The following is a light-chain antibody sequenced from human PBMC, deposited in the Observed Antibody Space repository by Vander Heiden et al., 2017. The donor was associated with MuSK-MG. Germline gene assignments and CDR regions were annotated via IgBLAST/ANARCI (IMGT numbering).Light chain of an antibody. CDR2: AAS. J-gene: IGKJ4*01. V-gene: IGKV1-12*01. Sequence: DIQMTQSPCSVSASVGDRVTIPCRASQDVINWLAWYQQKPGKAPKLLIYAASSLHSGVSSRFGGSGSGTDFTLTISSLQPEDFATYYCQHANSFPLTIGGGTKVDIK. CDR1: QDVINW. CDR3: QHANSFPLT.